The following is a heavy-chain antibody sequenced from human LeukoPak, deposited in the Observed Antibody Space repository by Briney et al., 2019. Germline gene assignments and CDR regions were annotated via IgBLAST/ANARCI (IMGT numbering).Heavy chain of an antibody. CDR1: GASVSSYY. J-gene: IGHJ4*02. Sequence: SETLSLTCTVSGASVSSYYWSWIRQPPGKGPEWIGYFSYSGSTNYNPSLKSRVTISVDTSKNQFSLNLSSVTAADTAVYYCARVNINNWHSCDYWGQGTLVTVSS. V-gene: IGHV4-59*02. CDR2: FSYSGST. D-gene: IGHD1-1*01. CDR3: ARVNINNWHSCDY.